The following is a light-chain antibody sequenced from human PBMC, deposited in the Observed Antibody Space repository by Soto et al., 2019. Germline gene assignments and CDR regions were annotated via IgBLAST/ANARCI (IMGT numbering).Light chain of an antibody. Sequence: LTQPASVSGSPGQSITISCTGTSSDVGGYDYVSWYQQHPGKAPKLMIYEVSNRPSGLSDRFSGSKSSNTASLTISGLQAEDEADYFCCSYTGSSSSYVFGTGTKVTVL. J-gene: IGLJ1*01. CDR2: EVS. V-gene: IGLV2-14*01. CDR1: SSDVGGYDY. CDR3: CSYTGSSSSYV.